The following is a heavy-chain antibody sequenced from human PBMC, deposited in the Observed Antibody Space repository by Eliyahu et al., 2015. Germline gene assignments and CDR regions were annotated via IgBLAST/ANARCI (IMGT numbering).Heavy chain of an antibody. Sequence: EVKKPGASVKVSCKASGYTFTSYAMHWVRQAPGQRLEWMGWINGDNGNTKSSQRFQGRVTITRDTSASTAYMGPGRPEIENPAVYYCARASKDSVGLLSRYFDLWGRGTLVTVSS. CDR1: GYTFTSYA. CDR3: ARASKDSVGLLSRYFDL. CDR2: INGDNGNT. D-gene: IGHD2-21*01. V-gene: IGHV1-3*01. J-gene: IGHJ2*01.